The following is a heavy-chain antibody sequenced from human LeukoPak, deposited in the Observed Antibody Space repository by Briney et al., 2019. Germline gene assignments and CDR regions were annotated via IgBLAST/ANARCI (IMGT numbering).Heavy chain of an antibody. D-gene: IGHD5-18*01. CDR3: AGRVTGYSSGYVY. J-gene: IGHJ4*02. CDR1: GFTFSSFG. Sequence: GGSLRLSCAASGFTFSSFGMYWVRQAPGKGLEWVAVIWYDGSNDDYADSVKGRFTISRDNSKNTLYLQMNSLRAEDTAVYYCAGRVTGYSSGYVYWGQGTLVTVSS. CDR2: IWYDGSND. V-gene: IGHV3-33*01.